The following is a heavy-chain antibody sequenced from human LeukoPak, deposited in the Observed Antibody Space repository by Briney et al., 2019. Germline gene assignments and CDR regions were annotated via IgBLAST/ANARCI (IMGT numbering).Heavy chain of an antibody. J-gene: IGHJ4*02. CDR1: GFTFSKYW. CDR3: ARDLRGLDYYGSGSSLFDY. Sequence: HPGGSLRLSCAVSGFTFSKYWMSWVRQAPGKGLEWVANINQDGSEKYYVDSVKGRFTISRDNAKNSLCLQMNSLRAEDTAVYYCARDLRGLDYYGSGSSLFDYWGQGTLVTVSS. CDR2: INQDGSEK. D-gene: IGHD3-10*01. V-gene: IGHV3-7*03.